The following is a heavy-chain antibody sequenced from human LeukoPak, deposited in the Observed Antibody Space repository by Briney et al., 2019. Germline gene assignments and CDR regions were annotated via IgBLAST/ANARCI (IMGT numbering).Heavy chain of an antibody. J-gene: IGHJ4*02. CDR1: GFTFSNAW. V-gene: IGHV3-15*01. D-gene: IGHD3-3*01. Sequence: GGSLRLSCAASGFTFSNAWMSWVRQAPAKGMEWVGRIKSKTDGGTTDYAAPVKGRFTISRDDSKDTLYLQMNSLKTEDTAVYYCTTDSLSHYDFWSGYFLVDYWGQGTLVTVSS. CDR3: TTDSLSHYDFWSGYFLVDY. CDR2: IKSKTDGGTT.